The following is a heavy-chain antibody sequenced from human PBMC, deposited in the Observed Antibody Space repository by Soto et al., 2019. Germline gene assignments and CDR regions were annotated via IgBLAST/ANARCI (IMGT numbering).Heavy chain of an antibody. J-gene: IGHJ6*02. V-gene: IGHV3-23*01. CDR3: MRPAPRGRHYFYFGMDV. D-gene: IGHD3-10*01. CDR2: ISSSGGST. Sequence: PGGSLRLSCAASGFTFSSYAMSWVRQAPGKGLEWVSGISSSGGSTYYADSVKGRFTISRDNSKNTLFLRMNRPRVEDTAVYYCMRPAPRGRHYFYFGMDVWGQGTTVTVS. CDR1: GFTFSSYA.